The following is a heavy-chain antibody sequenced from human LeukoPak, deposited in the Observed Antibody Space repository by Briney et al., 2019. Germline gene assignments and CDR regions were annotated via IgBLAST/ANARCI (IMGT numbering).Heavy chain of an antibody. CDR2: ITAGGGTT. J-gene: IGHJ4*02. CDR3: AKNNGGSGYSAADY. D-gene: IGHD2-15*01. V-gene: IGHV3-23*01. CDR1: GFTFSSYA. Sequence: GGSLRLSCAASGFTFSSYAMTWVRQAPGKGPEWVASITAGGGTTYYAESVKGRFTISRDNSKTTLYVQMNSLRADDTAVYYCAKNNGGSGYSAADYWGQGTLVIVSS.